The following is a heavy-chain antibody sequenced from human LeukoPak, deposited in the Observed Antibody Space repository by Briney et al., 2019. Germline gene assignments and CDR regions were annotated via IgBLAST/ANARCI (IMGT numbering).Heavy chain of an antibody. Sequence: ASGKVSCKASGYTFTKYDINWVRQATGQGLEWMGWMNPNSGNTGYAQKFQGRVTMTRNTSISTAYMELNSLTSEDTAVYYCASDTSHTGGYYYREDAFDVWGQGTMVTVSS. D-gene: IGHD3-22*01. CDR3: ASDTSHTGGYYYREDAFDV. CDR1: GYTFTKYD. V-gene: IGHV1-8*01. CDR2: MNPNSGNT. J-gene: IGHJ3*01.